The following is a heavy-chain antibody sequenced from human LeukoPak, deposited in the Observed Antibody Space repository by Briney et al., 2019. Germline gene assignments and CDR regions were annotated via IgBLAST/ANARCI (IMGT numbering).Heavy chain of an antibody. D-gene: IGHD3-10*01. J-gene: IGHJ5*02. CDR2: INPNSGGT. Sequence: GASVKVSCKASGYTFTGYYMHWVRQAPGQGLGWMGWINPNSGGTNYAQKFQGRVTMTRDTSISTAYMELSRLRSDDTAVYYCARSTGTYSDMVRGVTTPDNWFDPWGQGTLVTVSS. CDR1: GYTFTGYY. CDR3: ARSTGTYSDMVRGVTTPDNWFDP. V-gene: IGHV1-2*02.